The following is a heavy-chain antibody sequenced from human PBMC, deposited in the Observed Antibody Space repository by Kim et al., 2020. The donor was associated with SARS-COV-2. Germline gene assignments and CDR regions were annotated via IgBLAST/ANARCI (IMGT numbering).Heavy chain of an antibody. CDR2: IIPVLQTS. CDR1: GATFISSG. CDR3: AKLGSTTMIQGDDWYFDL. Sequence: SVKVSCRTSGATFISSGFTWVRQAPGQGLEWMGGIIPVLQTSTYAQKFQGRVTITADESTSAVYLELSSLRSEDTAMYYCAKLGSTTMIQGDDWYFDLW. V-gene: IGHV1-69*13. D-gene: IGHD3-10*01. J-gene: IGHJ2*01.